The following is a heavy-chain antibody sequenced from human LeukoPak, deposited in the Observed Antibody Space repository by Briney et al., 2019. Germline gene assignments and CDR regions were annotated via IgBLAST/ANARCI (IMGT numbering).Heavy chain of an antibody. D-gene: IGHD3-22*01. J-gene: IGHJ4*02. CDR1: GFTFSSYS. Sequence: PGGSLRLSCAASGFTFSSYSMNWVRQAPGKGLEWVSSISSSSSYIYYADSVKGRFTISRDNAKNSLYLQMNSLRAEDTAVYYCARDFYDSSGYYYRFDSWGQGTLITVSS. CDR2: ISSSSSYI. CDR3: ARDFYDSSGYYYRFDS. V-gene: IGHV3-21*01.